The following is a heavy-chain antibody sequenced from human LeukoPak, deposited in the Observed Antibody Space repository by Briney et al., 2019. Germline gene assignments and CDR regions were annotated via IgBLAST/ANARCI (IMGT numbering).Heavy chain of an antibody. Sequence: PGGSLRLSCTASGFTFSSYGMRWVRQAPGKGLEWVALIWYDGSNKYYGDSVKGRFTISRDNAKNTLYLQMNSHGPEKTAVYTGASGSGIYYWGHGTLVTVSS. CDR3: ASGSGIYY. J-gene: IGHJ4*01. V-gene: IGHV3-33*03. CDR2: IWYDGSNK. D-gene: IGHD3-10*01. CDR1: GFTFSSYG.